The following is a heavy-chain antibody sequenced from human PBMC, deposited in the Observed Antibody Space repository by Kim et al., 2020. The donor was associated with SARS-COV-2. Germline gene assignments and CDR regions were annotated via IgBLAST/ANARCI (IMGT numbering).Heavy chain of an antibody. CDR2: IWYDGSNK. CDR3: ARGFHEEDWPTANYGMDV. D-gene: IGHD3-9*01. J-gene: IGHJ6*02. V-gene: IGHV3-33*01. CDR1: GFTFSSYG. Sequence: GGSLRLSCAASGFTFSSYGMHWVRQAPGKGLEWVAVIWYDGSNKYYADSVKGRFTISRDNSKNTLYLQMNSLRAEDTAVYYCARGFHEEDWPTANYGMDVWGQGTTVTVSS.